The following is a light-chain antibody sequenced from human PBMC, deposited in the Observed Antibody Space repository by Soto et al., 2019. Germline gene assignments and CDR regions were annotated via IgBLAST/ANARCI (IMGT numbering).Light chain of an antibody. CDR1: SSNIGTNY. Sequence: QSVLTQPPSASGTPGQRVTISCSGSSSNIGTNYVYWYQHLPGTAPKLLIYRNYQRPSGVPDRFSGSKSGTSASLAISGLRSEDEADYYCGAWDDSLTALFGGGTKLTVL. J-gene: IGLJ2*01. CDR3: GAWDDSLTAL. V-gene: IGLV1-47*01. CDR2: RNY.